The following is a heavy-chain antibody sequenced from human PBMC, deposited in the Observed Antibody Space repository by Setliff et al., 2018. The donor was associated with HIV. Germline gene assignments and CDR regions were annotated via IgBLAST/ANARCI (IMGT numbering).Heavy chain of an antibody. D-gene: IGHD3-10*01. V-gene: IGHV3-48*01. J-gene: IGHJ2*01. CDR3: ARQEGIFPNWYFDL. Sequence: GGSLRLSCAASGFSFRSSTMNWVRQAPGGGREWVSYISSSSSTIYYADSVKGRFAISRDNAKNSLYLQMNSLRAEDTAVYYCARQEGIFPNWYFDLWGRGTLVTVSS. CDR2: ISSSSSTI. CDR1: GFSFRSST.